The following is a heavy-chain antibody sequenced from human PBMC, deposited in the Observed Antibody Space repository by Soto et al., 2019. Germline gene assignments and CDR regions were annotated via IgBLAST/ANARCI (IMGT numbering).Heavy chain of an antibody. Sequence: SETLSLTCTVSGGSVSSGSYYWSWIRQPPGKGLEWIGYIYYSGSTNYNPSLKSRVTISVDTSKNQFSLKLSSVTAADTAVYYCARSINPWGQGTLVTVSS. CDR3: ARSINP. J-gene: IGHJ5*02. CDR2: IYYSGST. V-gene: IGHV4-61*01. CDR1: GGSVSSGSYY. D-gene: IGHD3-10*01.